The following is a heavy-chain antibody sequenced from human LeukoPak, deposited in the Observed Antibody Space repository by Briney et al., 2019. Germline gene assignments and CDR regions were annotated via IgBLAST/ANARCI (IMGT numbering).Heavy chain of an antibody. CDR3: ARVESDSSSWWVSFDY. J-gene: IGHJ4*02. Sequence: GGSLRLSCAASGFTFSSYWMHWVRHTPGKGLVWVSRIDSAGSGTSYADSVKGRFTISRDNAKNTLYLQMNSLRAEDTAVYYCARVESDSSSWWVSFDYWGQGILVTVSS. CDR1: GFTFSSYW. CDR2: IDSAGSGT. D-gene: IGHD6-13*01. V-gene: IGHV3-74*01.